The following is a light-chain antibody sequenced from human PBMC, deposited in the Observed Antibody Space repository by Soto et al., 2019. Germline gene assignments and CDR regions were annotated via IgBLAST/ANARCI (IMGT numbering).Light chain of an antibody. CDR1: SSDIGGYTY. Sequence: QSVLAQPASVSESPGQSITISCTGTSSDIGGYTYVSWYQQHPGKAPKLMIYDVSNRPSGVSNRFSGSRSGNTASLTISGLQAEDEADYFCTSYTRSSTYVVFGGGTKLTVL. J-gene: IGLJ2*01. CDR3: TSYTRSSTYVV. CDR2: DVS. V-gene: IGLV2-14*01.